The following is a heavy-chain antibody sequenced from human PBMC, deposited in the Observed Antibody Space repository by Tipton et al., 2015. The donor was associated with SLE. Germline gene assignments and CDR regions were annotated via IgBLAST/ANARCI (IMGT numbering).Heavy chain of an antibody. D-gene: IGHD7-27*01. CDR3: ARKLGIWYFDL. J-gene: IGHJ2*01. CDR2: IYSGGST. CDR1: GFTVSSNY. Sequence: GSLRLSCAASGFTVSSNYMSWVRQAPGKGLEWVSVIYSGGSTYYADSVKGRFTISRDNSKNTLYLQMNSLRAENTAVYYCARKLGIWYFDLWGRGTLVTVSS. V-gene: IGHV3-53*01.